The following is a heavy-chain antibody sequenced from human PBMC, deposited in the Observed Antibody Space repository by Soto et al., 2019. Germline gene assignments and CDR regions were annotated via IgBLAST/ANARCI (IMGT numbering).Heavy chain of an antibody. CDR2: IIPIFGTA. CDR1: GGTFSSYA. CDR3: ARSPLMEDYYDSSGYIVSYFEY. J-gene: IGHJ4*02. V-gene: IGHV1-69*13. D-gene: IGHD3-22*01. Sequence: GPPVKVSCKASGGTFSSYAISWVRQAPGQGLEWMGGIIPIFGTANYAQKFQGRVTITADESTSTAYMELSSLRSEDTAAYYCARSPLMEDYYDSSGYIVSYFEYWCQGTLVTVSS.